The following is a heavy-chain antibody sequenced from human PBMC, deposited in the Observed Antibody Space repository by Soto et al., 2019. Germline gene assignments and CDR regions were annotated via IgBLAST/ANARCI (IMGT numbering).Heavy chain of an antibody. V-gene: IGHV3-23*01. CDR1: GFTFSNYA. J-gene: IGHJ6*02. D-gene: IGHD3-9*01. CDR2: ISGSGGST. Sequence: VQLLESGGDLVQPGGSLRLSCEASGFTFSNYAMSWARQAPGKGLEWVSVISGSGGSTNYADSAKGRFTISRDNSMDTLYLQMNSLRAEDTAVYYCARVFYYDILTGKSYNMDVWGQGTTVIVSS. CDR3: ARVFYYDILTGKSYNMDV.